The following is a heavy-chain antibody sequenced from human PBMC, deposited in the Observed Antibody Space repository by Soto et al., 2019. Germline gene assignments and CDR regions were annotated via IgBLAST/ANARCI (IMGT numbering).Heavy chain of an antibody. CDR1: GFTFGYYA. J-gene: IGHJ6*02. CDR3: VKDIPGSDGSYLTFGLDV. V-gene: IGHV3-9*01. D-gene: IGHD1-26*01. CDR2: ITWSSVVM. Sequence: PGGSLRISCAASGFTFGYYALHWVRQPPGKGLEWVSGITWSSVVMAYADSVKGRFTISRDNANNFLYLQMNSLRAEDTALYYCVKDIPGSDGSYLTFGLDVWGLGTTVTVSS.